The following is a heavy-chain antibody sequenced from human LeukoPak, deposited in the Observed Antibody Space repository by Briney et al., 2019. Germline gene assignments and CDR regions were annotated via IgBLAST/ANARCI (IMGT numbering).Heavy chain of an antibody. V-gene: IGHV4-39*02. CDR3: ARLGYSTGWYDY. CDR2: IYYDGST. D-gene: IGHD6-19*01. Sequence: SETLSLTCTVSGGSFSSSSYYWGWIRQPPGKGLDWIGNIYYDGSTNYNPSLKSPVTISVDTSRNHFSLKLSSVTAADTAVFYCARLGYSTGWYDYWGQGTLVTVSS. CDR1: GGSFSSSSYY. J-gene: IGHJ4*02.